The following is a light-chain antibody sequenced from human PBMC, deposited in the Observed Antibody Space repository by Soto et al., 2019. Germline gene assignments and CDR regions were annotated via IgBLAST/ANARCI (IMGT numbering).Light chain of an antibody. V-gene: IGKV3-20*01. J-gene: IGKJ4*01. CDR3: QQYNNWPLT. CDR1: QSLGSSY. Sequence: EIVLTQSPGTLSLSPGERATLSCRASQSLGSSYLAWYQQKPGQAPRLLIYGASNRATGIPDRFSGSGSGTDFTLAISRLEPEDFAVYYCQQYNNWPLTFGGGTTVEIK. CDR2: GAS.